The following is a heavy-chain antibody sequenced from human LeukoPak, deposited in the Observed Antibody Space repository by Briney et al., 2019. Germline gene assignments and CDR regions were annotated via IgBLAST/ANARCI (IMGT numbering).Heavy chain of an antibody. V-gene: IGHV5-51*01. J-gene: IGHJ4*02. Sequence: GESLKISCKGSGYTFTSYWVVWVRQMPGRGLEWMGIIYPGDSDTRYSPSFQGQVTFSADKSTNTAYLQWSRLKASDTAMYYCARYSSSSPMGYWGQGTLVTVSS. CDR1: GYTFTSYW. D-gene: IGHD6-6*01. CDR3: ARYSSSSPMGY. CDR2: IYPGDSDT.